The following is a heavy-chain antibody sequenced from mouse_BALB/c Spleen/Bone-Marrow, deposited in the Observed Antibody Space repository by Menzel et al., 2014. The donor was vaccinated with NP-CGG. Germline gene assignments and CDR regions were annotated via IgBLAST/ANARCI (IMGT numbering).Heavy chain of an antibody. CDR2: INPSSGYT. Sequence: QVQLQQSGAELAKPGASVKMSCKASGYTLTSYWMHWVKQRPGQGLEWIGYINPSSGYTEFNQRFKDKATLTADRSSSTAYMQLSSLTSEDSAVYYCARGYYVMDYRGQGTSVTVSS. CDR3: ARGYYVMDY. J-gene: IGHJ4*01. V-gene: IGHV1-7*01. CDR1: GYTLTSYW.